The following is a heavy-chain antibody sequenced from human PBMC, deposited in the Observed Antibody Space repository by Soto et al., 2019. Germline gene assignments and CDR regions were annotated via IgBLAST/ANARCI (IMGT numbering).Heavy chain of an antibody. Sequence: QVQLVQSGAEVKKPGASVRVSCKASGYTFPAYAMHWVRQAPGQSLEWLGWISAVDGKTKYSQKFQGRVTITRDTSASTAYMELSSLTPEDTAVYYCARDAPPRGWQPPDYWGQGTLVTVSS. J-gene: IGHJ4*02. CDR1: GYTFPAYA. CDR2: ISAVDGKT. V-gene: IGHV1-3*01. D-gene: IGHD6-19*01. CDR3: ARDAPPRGWQPPDY.